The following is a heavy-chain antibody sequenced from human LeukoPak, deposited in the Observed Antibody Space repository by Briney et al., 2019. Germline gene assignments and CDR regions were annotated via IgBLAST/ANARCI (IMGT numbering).Heavy chain of an antibody. CDR1: GYTFTSYG. Sequence: ASVKVSCRASGYTFTSYGISWVRQATGQGLEWMGWMNPNSGNTGYAQKLQGRVTMTTDTSTSTAYMELRSLRSDDTAVYYCARAVGATTLFLFDYWGQGTLVTVSS. V-gene: IGHV1-18*01. CDR3: ARAVGATTLFLFDY. CDR2: MNPNSGNT. J-gene: IGHJ4*02. D-gene: IGHD1-26*01.